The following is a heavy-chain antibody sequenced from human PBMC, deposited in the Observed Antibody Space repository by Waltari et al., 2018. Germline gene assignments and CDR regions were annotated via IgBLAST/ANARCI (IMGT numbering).Heavy chain of an antibody. CDR2: MRSKTCGT. Sequence: QVQLVQSGADVKNPGASVKVSCTISGDTLSDYYIHWVRQVPGQAPEWSGWMRSKTCGTKAVGKFQGRVSLTRDTSSTTFFMELRSLTYDDTALYYCARSLKYDFWTGYPGFDYWGQGTLITVSS. J-gene: IGHJ4*02. CDR1: GDTLSDYY. D-gene: IGHD3-3*01. CDR3: ARSLKYDFWTGYPGFDY. V-gene: IGHV1-2*02.